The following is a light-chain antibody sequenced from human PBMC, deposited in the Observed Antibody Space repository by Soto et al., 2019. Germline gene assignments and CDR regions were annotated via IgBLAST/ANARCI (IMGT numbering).Light chain of an antibody. Sequence: EIVMTQSPGTLSVSPGERATLSCRASQSVSNNLAWYQQKPGQAPRLLIYGASTRATGIPARFSGSGSGTDFTPTISGLQSEDFAVYSYQQYNTWPLTFGGGTKGEIK. CDR3: QQYNTWPLT. J-gene: IGKJ4*01. CDR1: QSVSNN. CDR2: GAS. V-gene: IGKV3D-15*01.